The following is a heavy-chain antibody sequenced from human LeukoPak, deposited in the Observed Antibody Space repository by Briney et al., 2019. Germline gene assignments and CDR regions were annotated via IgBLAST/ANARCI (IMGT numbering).Heavy chain of an antibody. Sequence: SETLSLTCTVSGGSISSYYWSWIRQPPGKRLEWIGYIYYSGSTTYNPSLKSRVTISVDTSKNQFSLKLSSVTAADTAVYYCARGAYGSGSTALFDYWGQGTLVTVSS. J-gene: IGHJ4*02. CDR2: IYYSGST. D-gene: IGHD3-10*01. V-gene: IGHV4-59*01. CDR1: GGSISSYY. CDR3: ARGAYGSGSTALFDY.